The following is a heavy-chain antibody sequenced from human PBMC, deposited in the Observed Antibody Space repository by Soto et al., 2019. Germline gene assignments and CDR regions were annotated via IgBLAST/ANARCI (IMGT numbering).Heavy chain of an antibody. D-gene: IGHD3-3*01. CDR3: ARLFGVVISYYYYGMDV. J-gene: IGHJ6*02. CDR1: GGTFSSYA. CDR2: IIPIFGTA. Sequence: QVQLVQSGAEVKKPGSSVKVSCKASGGTFSSYAISWVRQAPGQGLEWMGGIIPIFGTANYAQKFQGRVTITADGSTSTAYMELSSLRSEDTAVYYCARLFGVVISYYYYGMDVWGQGTTVTVSS. V-gene: IGHV1-69*01.